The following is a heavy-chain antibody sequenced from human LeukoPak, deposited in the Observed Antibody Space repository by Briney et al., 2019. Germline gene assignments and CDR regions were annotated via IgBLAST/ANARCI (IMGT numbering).Heavy chain of an antibody. CDR1: GYRFTNYW. D-gene: IGHD6-13*01. CDR3: ARHQPAGESYYQGLDV. J-gene: IGHJ6*02. Sequence: GESLKISCKGSGYRFTNYWIGGVRQMPGKGLEWMGSIYPDDSDTRYSPSFQGQVTISADKFINTAYLQWSSLRASDTAMYYCARHQPAGESYYQGLDVWAQGTTVAVSS. CDR2: IYPDDSDT. V-gene: IGHV5-51*01.